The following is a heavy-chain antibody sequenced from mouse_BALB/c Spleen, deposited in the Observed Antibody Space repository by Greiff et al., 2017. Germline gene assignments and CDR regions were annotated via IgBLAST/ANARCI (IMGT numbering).Heavy chain of an antibody. CDR2: ISSGGSYT. D-gene: IGHD1-1*02. V-gene: IGHV5-6*01. J-gene: IGHJ2*01. CDR1: GFTFSSYG. CDR3: ASLYGLYYFDY. Sequence: EVQLVESGGDLVKPGGSLKLSCAASGFTFSSYGMSWVRQTPDKRLEWVATISSGGSYTYYPDSVKGRFTISRANAKNTLYLQMSSLKSEDTAMYSCASLYGLYYFDYWRQGTTLTVSS.